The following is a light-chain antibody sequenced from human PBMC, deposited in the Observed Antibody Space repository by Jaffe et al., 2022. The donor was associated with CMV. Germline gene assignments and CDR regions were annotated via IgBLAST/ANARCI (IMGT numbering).Light chain of an antibody. CDR3: AVWDDRLSGWV. CDR1: SSNIGSNY. Sequence: QSVLTQPPSASGTPGQRVTISCSGSSSNIGSNYVYWYQQLPGTAPRLLIYRSNQRPSGVPDRFSGSKSGTSASLAISGLRSEDEADYYCAVWDDRLSGWVFGGGTKLTVL. CDR2: RSN. J-gene: IGLJ3*02. V-gene: IGLV1-47*01.